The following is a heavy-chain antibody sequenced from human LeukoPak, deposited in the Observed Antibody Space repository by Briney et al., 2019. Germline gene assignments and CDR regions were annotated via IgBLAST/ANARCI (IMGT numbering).Heavy chain of an antibody. J-gene: IGHJ4*02. D-gene: IGHD2/OR15-2a*01. Sequence: ASVKLSCKASGYTFSGNFMHWVRQAPGQGLEWMGWFNTNNGDTNYAQKFQGRVTVTRDTSISTAYMELSSLRSDDTAVYYCARTRGSHISMAYLDYWGQGTLVTVSS. CDR1: GYTFSGNF. CDR3: ARTRGSHISMAYLDY. V-gene: IGHV1-2*02. CDR2: FNTNNGDT.